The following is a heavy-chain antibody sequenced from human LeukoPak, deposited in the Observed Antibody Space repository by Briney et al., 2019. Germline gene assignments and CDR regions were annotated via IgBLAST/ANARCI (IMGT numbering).Heavy chain of an antibody. D-gene: IGHD3-10*01. Sequence: GESLKISCQASGYSFTSSWIGWARQVPGKGLEWMAIINPGDSDTRYSPSFQGQVTISADKSISTVYLQWGSLKASDTAMYYCARQPGAGWFDPWGQGTLVTVSS. J-gene: IGHJ5*02. CDR3: ARQPGAGWFDP. CDR2: INPGDSDT. CDR1: GYSFTSSW. V-gene: IGHV5-51*01.